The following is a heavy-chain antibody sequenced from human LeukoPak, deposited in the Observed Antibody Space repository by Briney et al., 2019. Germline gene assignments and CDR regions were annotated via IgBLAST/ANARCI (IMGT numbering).Heavy chain of an antibody. CDR3: AKSRWQWLDPFDY. D-gene: IGHD6-19*01. CDR1: GFTFSSYW. V-gene: IGHV3-7*03. Sequence: GGSLRLSCAASGFTFSSYWMSWVRQAPGKGLEWVANIKQDGSEKYYVDSVKGRFTISRDNAKNSLFLQMNSLRAEDTAVYYCAKSRWQWLDPFDYWGQGTLVTVSS. CDR2: IKQDGSEK. J-gene: IGHJ4*02.